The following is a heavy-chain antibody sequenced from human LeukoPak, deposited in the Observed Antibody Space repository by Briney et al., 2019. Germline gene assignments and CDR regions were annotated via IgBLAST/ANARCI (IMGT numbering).Heavy chain of an antibody. Sequence: GGSLRLSCAASGFTFDDYAMHWVRQAPGKGLEWVSGISWNSGSIGYADSVKGRFTISRDNAKNSLYLQMNSLRAEDTALYYCAKDMSLTGYDVFDYWGQGTLVTVSS. CDR1: GFTFDDYA. D-gene: IGHD3-9*01. J-gene: IGHJ4*02. CDR2: ISWNSGSI. V-gene: IGHV3-9*01. CDR3: AKDMSLTGYDVFDY.